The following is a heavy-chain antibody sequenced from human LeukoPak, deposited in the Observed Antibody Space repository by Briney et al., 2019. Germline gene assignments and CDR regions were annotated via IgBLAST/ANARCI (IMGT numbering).Heavy chain of an antibody. D-gene: IGHD6-13*01. CDR2: IWYDGSNK. CDR1: GFTFSSYG. Sequence: GGSLRLSCAASGFTFSSYGMHWVRQAPGKGLEWVAVIWYDGSNKYYADSVKGRFTISRDNSKNTLYLQMNSLRAESTAVYYCAKDRYSSSWSWIDYWGQGTLVTVSS. V-gene: IGHV3-33*06. J-gene: IGHJ4*02. CDR3: AKDRYSSSWSWIDY.